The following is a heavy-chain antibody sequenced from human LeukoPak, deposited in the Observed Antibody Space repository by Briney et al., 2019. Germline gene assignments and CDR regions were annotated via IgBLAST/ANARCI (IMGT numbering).Heavy chain of an antibody. D-gene: IGHD6-19*01. CDR2: ISVYNGNT. CDR1: GYTFTSYG. CDR3: ARDEYSSGWYENYYYYMDV. Sequence: GASVKVSCKASGYTFTSYGISWVRQAPGQGLEWMGWISVYNGNTNYAQNLQGRVTMTTDTSTSTAYMELRSLRSDDTAVYYCARDEYSSGWYENYYYYMDVWGKGTTVTVSS. V-gene: IGHV1-18*01. J-gene: IGHJ6*03.